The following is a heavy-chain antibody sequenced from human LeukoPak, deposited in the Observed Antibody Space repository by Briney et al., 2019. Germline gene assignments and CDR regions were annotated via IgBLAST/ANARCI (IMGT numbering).Heavy chain of an antibody. CDR3: AKGHGWEASYYYYYMDV. CDR1: GFSFSDYY. D-gene: IGHD1-26*01. V-gene: IGHV3-11*04. J-gene: IGHJ6*03. CDR2: IRSGATTI. Sequence: PGGSLRLSCEASGFSFSDYYMSWIRQPPGKGLEWIAYIRSGATTIYYADSVKGRFTISRDNSKNTLYLKMNSLRAEDTAVYYCAKGHGWEASYYYYYMDVWGKGTTVTISS.